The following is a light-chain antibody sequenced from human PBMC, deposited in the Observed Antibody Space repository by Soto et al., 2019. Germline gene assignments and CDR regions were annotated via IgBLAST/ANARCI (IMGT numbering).Light chain of an antibody. CDR2: AAS. V-gene: IGKV1-12*01. CDR1: QGLSSY. J-gene: IGKJ4*01. CDR3: LSGHGRL. Sequence: DLQMPQSPSSVSASVGDRVTITCRASQGLSSYLAWYQQKPGKAPKLLMYAASNLQSGVPSRFSGSAAGTCFTLTISSLRAEDCATYFGLSGHGRLVGGGTKVEIK.